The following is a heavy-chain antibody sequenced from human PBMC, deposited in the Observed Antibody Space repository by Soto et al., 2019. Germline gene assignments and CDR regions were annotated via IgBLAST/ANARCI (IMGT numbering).Heavy chain of an antibody. CDR2: IIPIFGTA. D-gene: IGHD3-10*01. J-gene: IGHJ5*02. Sequence: SVKVSCKASGGTFSSYAISWVRQAPGQGLEWMGGIIPIFGTANYAQKFQGRVTITADESTSTAYMELSSLRSEDTAVYYCARGLLGVRSHNWFDPWGQGTLVTVSS. CDR3: ARGLLGVRSHNWFDP. CDR1: GGTFSSYA. V-gene: IGHV1-69*13.